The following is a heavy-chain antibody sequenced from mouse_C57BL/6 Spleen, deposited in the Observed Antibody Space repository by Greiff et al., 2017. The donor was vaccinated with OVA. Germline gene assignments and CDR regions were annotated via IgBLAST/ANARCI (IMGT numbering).Heavy chain of an antibody. CDR1: GYTFTSYW. CDR2: IHPNSGST. J-gene: IGHJ2*01. Sequence: QVQLQQPGAELVKPGASVKLSCKASGYTFTSYWMHWVKQRPGQGLEWIGMIHPNSGSTNYNEKFKSKATLTVDKSSSTAYMQLSSLTSEDSAVYYCARRDFTTVGATRFDYWGQGTTLTVSS. CDR3: ARRDFTTVGATRFDY. V-gene: IGHV1-64*01. D-gene: IGHD1-1*01.